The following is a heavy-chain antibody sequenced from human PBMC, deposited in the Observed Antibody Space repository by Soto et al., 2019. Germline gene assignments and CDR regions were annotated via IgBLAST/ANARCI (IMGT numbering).Heavy chain of an antibody. D-gene: IGHD3-10*01. CDR2: IYYSGST. Sequence: SETLSLTCTVSGGSISSSSYYWGWIRQPPGKGLEWIGSIYYSGSTYYNPSLKSRVTISVDTSKNQFSLKLSSVTAADTAVYYWARLYGSGGGGRHYYGMDVWGQGTTVTVYS. V-gene: IGHV4-39*01. CDR1: GGSISSSSYY. J-gene: IGHJ6*02. CDR3: ARLYGSGGGGRHYYGMDV.